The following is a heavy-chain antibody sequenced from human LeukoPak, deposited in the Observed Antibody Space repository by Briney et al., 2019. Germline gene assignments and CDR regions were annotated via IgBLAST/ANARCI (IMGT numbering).Heavy chain of an antibody. J-gene: IGHJ4*02. CDR2: IRSTSTYI. CDR1: GFTFTSYT. CDR3: ARGCSSTSCPADF. Sequence: PGGSLRLSCAASGFTFTSYTINWVRQAPGKGLEWVSSIRSTSTYIYYADSVKGRFTISRDNAKNTLYLQMNSLRAEDTAVYYCARGCSSTSCPADFWGQGTLVTVSS. V-gene: IGHV3-21*01. D-gene: IGHD2-2*01.